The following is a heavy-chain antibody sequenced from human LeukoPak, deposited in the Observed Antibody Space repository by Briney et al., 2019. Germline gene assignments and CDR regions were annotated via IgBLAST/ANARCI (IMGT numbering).Heavy chain of an antibody. Sequence: GASVKVSCKASGYTYTGYYMHWVRQAPGQGLEWMGWINPNSGGTNYAQKFQGRVTMTRDTSISTAYMELSRLRSDDTAVYYCARETDYGTYGHYFDSWGQGTLVTVSS. CDR2: INPNSGGT. CDR1: GYTYTGYY. D-gene: IGHD4-11*01. V-gene: IGHV1-2*02. J-gene: IGHJ4*02. CDR3: ARETDYGTYGHYFDS.